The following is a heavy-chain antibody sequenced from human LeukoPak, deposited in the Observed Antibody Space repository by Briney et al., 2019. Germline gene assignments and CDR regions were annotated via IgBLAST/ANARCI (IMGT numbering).Heavy chain of an antibody. CDR2: ISSSSSTI. CDR3: ARGLSPYCSGGSCYYYYGMDV. CDR1: GFTFSSYS. Sequence: GGSLRLSCAASGFTFSSYSMTWVRQAPGKGLEWVSYISSSSSTIYYADSVKGRFTISRDNAKNSLYPQMNSLRDEDTAVYYCARGLSPYCSGGSCYYYYGMDVWGQGTTVTVSS. D-gene: IGHD2-15*01. V-gene: IGHV3-48*02. J-gene: IGHJ6*02.